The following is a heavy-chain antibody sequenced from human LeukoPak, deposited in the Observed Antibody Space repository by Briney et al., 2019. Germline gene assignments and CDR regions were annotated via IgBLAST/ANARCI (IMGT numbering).Heavy chain of an antibody. D-gene: IGHD3-3*01. CDR3: RNNYDFWSGYLNGMDV. CDR1: GGSFSGYY. CDR2: INHSGST. V-gene: IGHV4-34*01. Sequence: PSETLSLTCAVYGGSFSGYYWSWIRQPPGKGLEWIGEINHSGSTNYNPSLKSRVTISVDTSKNQFSLKLSSVTAADTAVYYCRNNYDFWSGYLNGMDVWGQGTTVTVSS. J-gene: IGHJ6*02.